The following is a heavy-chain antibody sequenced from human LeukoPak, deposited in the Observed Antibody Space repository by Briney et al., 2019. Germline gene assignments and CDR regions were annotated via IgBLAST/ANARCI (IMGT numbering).Heavy chain of an antibody. CDR1: GFTFSDYA. CDR3: ASRYYDFWSGYLPTGP. Sequence: PGRSLRLSCAASGFTFSDYAMSWVRQAPGKGLEWVSTISGSGGDTYYADSVKGRFTISRDNSKNTLYLQMDSLRAEDTALYYCASRYYDFWSGYLPTGPWGQGTLVTVSS. J-gene: IGHJ5*02. CDR2: ISGSGGDT. V-gene: IGHV3-23*01. D-gene: IGHD3-3*01.